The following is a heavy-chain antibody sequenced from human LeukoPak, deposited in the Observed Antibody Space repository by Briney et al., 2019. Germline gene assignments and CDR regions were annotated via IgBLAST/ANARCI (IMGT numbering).Heavy chain of an antibody. CDR1: GDSISSSSYY. D-gene: IGHD2/OR15-2a*01. CDR3: AKGFSIGGYLDY. J-gene: IGHJ4*02. V-gene: IGHV4-39*07. Sequence: SETLSLTCTVSGDSISSSSYYWGWIRQPPGKGLEWIGSIYYSASTYYNPSLKSRVTISVDTSKNQFSLKLSSVTAAVTAVYYCAKGFSIGGYLDYWGQGTLVTVSS. CDR2: IYYSAST.